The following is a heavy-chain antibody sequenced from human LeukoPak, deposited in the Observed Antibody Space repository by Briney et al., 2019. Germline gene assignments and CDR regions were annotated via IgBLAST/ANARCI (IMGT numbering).Heavy chain of an antibody. Sequence: ASVKVSCKASGYTFTSYDINWVRQATGQGLEWMGWMNPNSGNTGYAQKFQGRVTITRNTSISTAYMELSSLRSEDTAVYYCAREGSGSYPGDAFDIWGQGTMVTVSS. CDR3: AREGSGSYPGDAFDI. CDR1: GYTFTSYD. V-gene: IGHV1-8*03. CDR2: MNPNSGNT. D-gene: IGHD1-26*01. J-gene: IGHJ3*02.